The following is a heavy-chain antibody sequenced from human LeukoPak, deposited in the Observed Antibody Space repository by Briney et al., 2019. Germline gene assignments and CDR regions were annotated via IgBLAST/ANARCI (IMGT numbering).Heavy chain of an antibody. CDR1: GFTFSSYW. V-gene: IGHV3-7*01. CDR2: IKQDGSEK. Sequence: GGSLRLSCAASGFTFSSYWMSWVRQAPGKGLQWVANIKQDGSEKYYVDSVKGRFTISRDNAKKSLYLQMNSLRAEDTAVYYCARGRYDSSGYHYFDYWGQGTLVTVSS. D-gene: IGHD3-22*01. CDR3: ARGRYDSSGYHYFDY. J-gene: IGHJ4*02.